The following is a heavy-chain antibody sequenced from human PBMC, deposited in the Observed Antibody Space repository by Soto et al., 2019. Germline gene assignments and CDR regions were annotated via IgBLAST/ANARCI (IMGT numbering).Heavy chain of an antibody. CDR2: IWYDGSNK. CDR3: ARGSPQQLWFLMIDY. J-gene: IGHJ4*02. CDR1: GFTFSSYC. Sequence: GGSLRLSCAASGFTFSSYCLHWVRQAPGKGLERVAVIWYDGSNKYYADSLKGRFTISRDNSKKTLYLQVNRLRSEDTAVYYCARGSPQQLWFLMIDYWGQGTLVTVSS. D-gene: IGHD5-18*01. V-gene: IGHV3-33*01.